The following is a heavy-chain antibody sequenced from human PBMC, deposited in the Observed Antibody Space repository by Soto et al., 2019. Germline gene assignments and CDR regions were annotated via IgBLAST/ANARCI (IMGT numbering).Heavy chain of an antibody. CDR1: GGSISSYY. Sequence: PSETLSLTCTVSGGSISSYYWSWIRQPAGKGLEWIGRIYTSGSTNYNPSLKSRVTMSVDTSKNQFSLKLSSVTAADTAVYYCARHYYDSSGYRYNRFDPWGQGNLVTVSS. J-gene: IGHJ5*02. CDR3: ARHYYDSSGYRYNRFDP. D-gene: IGHD3-22*01. V-gene: IGHV4-4*07. CDR2: IYTSGST.